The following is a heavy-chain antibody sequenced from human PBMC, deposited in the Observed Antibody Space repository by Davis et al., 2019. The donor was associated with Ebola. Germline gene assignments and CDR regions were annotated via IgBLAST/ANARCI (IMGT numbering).Heavy chain of an antibody. CDR1: GFSFSTYA. J-gene: IGHJ3*02. D-gene: IGHD3-22*01. Sequence: GESLKISCEASGFSFSTYAMTWVRQAPGKGLEWVSAISGSGGSLYYADSVKGRFTISKDSSKNTLYLQMNSLRAEDTAVYHCARGGYYDSSGYSHAAFDIWGQGTMVTVSS. V-gene: IGHV3-23*01. CDR3: ARGGYYDSSGYSHAAFDI. CDR2: ISGSGGSL.